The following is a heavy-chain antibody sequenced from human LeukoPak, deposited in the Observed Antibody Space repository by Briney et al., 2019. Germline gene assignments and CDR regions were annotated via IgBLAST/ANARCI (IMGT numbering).Heavy chain of an antibody. D-gene: IGHD6-6*01. J-gene: IGHJ6*02. CDR3: ARKMSSSYYYGMDV. Sequence: GASVKVSCKASGYTFTGYYMYWVRQAPGQGLEWMGWINPNSGGTNYAQKFQGRVTMTRDTSISTAYMELSRLRSDDTAVYYCARKMSSSYYYGMDVWGQGTTVTVSS. V-gene: IGHV1-2*02. CDR1: GYTFTGYY. CDR2: INPNSGGT.